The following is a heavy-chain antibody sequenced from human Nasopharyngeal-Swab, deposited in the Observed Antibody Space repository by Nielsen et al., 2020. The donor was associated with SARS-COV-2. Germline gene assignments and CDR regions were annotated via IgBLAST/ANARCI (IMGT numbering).Heavy chain of an antibody. CDR3: ARDAAGSGIDY. D-gene: IGHD2-15*01. CDR2: IYDGPNT. J-gene: IGHJ4*02. Sequence: GESLKISCVVSGFSVSGKHMGWVRQAPGKGLEWVSVIYDGPNTLYADSVQGRFIISRDNSRNMLYLQMSGLTAEDTAVYYCARDAAGSGIDYWGQGALVTVSS. CDR1: GFSVSGKH. V-gene: IGHV3-53*01.